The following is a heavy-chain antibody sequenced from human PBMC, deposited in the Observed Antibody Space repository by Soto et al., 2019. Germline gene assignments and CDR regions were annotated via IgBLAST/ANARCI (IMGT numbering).Heavy chain of an antibody. CDR3: ASTLGYCSSTSCYRNYYYGMDV. J-gene: IGHJ6*02. Sequence: QVQLVQSGAEVKKPGSSVKVSCKASGGTFSSYAISWVRQAPGQGLEWMGGIIPIFGTAHYAQKFQGRVTITEDESTSTSTMELSSLRSEDTAVYYCASTLGYCSSTSCYRNYYYGMDVWGQGTTVTVSS. CDR1: GGTFSSYA. V-gene: IGHV1-69*01. D-gene: IGHD2-2*01. CDR2: IIPIFGTA.